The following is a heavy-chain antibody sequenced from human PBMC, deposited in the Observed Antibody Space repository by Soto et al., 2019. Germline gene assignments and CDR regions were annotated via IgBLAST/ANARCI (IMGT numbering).Heavy chain of an antibody. CDR2: IYYSGST. V-gene: IGHV4-59*12. Sequence: PSDTLSLTCTVSGGSISGFYWSWIRQPPGKGLEWIGYIYYSGSTNYNPSLESRVTISVDTSKNQFSLKLTSLSAADTAVYFCARDRYGLDVWGQGTTVTVSS. CDR1: GGSISGFY. J-gene: IGHJ6*02. CDR3: ARDRYGLDV.